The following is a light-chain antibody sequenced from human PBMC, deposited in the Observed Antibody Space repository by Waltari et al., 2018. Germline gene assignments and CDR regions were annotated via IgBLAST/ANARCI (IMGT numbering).Light chain of an antibody. J-gene: IGKJ2*01. V-gene: IGKV3D-15*01. Sequence: EVLMTQSPATLSVSPGERATLSCRASQSISRNLAWYQHKPGQAPRLLIYGASTRAPGIPARFSGSGSGTEFTLSISSVQSEDFGVYYCQQYNNWRTFGQGTKLEI. CDR3: QQYNNWRT. CDR2: GAS. CDR1: QSISRN.